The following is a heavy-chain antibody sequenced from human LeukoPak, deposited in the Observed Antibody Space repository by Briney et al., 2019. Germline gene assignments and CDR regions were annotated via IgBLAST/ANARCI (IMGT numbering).Heavy chain of an antibody. CDR1: GGAFSGYY. D-gene: IGHD3-10*01. CDR3: ARDSDGSGSSTGYFDY. CDR2: INHSGST. Sequence: SETLSLTCAVYGGAFSGYYWSWIRQPPGKGVEWIGEINHSGSTNYNPSLKSRVTISVDTSKNQFSLKLSSVTAADTAVYYCARDSDGSGSSTGYFDYWGQGTLVTVSS. V-gene: IGHV4-34*09. J-gene: IGHJ4*02.